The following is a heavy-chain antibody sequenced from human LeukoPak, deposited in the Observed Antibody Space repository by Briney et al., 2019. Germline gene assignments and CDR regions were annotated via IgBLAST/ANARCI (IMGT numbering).Heavy chain of an antibody. J-gene: IGHJ4*02. CDR3: ARVVGQWELLSNFDY. CDR2: MNGNSGDT. D-gene: IGHD1-26*01. Sequence: ASVKVSCKTSGFTLTIYDINWVRQATGQGLEWMGWMNGNSGDTGYAQKFQGRVTMTTDTSTSTAYMELRSLRSDDTAVYYCARVVGQWELLSNFDYWGQGTLVTVSS. CDR1: GFTLTIYD. V-gene: IGHV1-8*01.